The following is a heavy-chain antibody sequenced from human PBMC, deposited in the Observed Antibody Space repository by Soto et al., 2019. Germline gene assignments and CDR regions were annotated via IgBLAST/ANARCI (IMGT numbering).Heavy chain of an antibody. CDR2: FDPEDGET. CDR1: GYTLTELS. J-gene: IGHJ6*02. Sequence: ASVKVSCKXSGYTLTELSMHWVRQAPGKGLEWMGGFDPEDGETIYAQKFQGRVTMTEDTSTDTAYMELSSLRSEDTAVYYCATESTIPHYYYYYGMDVWGQGTTVTVSS. D-gene: IGHD3-10*01. V-gene: IGHV1-24*01. CDR3: ATESTIPHYYYYYGMDV.